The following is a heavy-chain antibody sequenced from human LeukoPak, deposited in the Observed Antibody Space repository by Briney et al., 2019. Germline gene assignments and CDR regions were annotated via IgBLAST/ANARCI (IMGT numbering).Heavy chain of an antibody. CDR2: INHSGST. D-gene: IGHD3-22*01. Sequence: SETLSLTCAVYGGSFSGYYWSWLRQPPGKGLEWIGEINHSGSTNSNPSLKSRVTISVDTSKNQLSLKLSSVTAADTALYYCARSHYYDSSGSNNNWFDPWGQGTLVTVSS. V-gene: IGHV4-34*01. J-gene: IGHJ5*02. CDR1: GGSFSGYY. CDR3: ARSHYYDSSGSNNNWFDP.